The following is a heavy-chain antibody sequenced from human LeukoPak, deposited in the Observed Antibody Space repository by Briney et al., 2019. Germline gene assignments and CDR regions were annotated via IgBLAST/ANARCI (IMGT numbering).Heavy chain of an antibody. D-gene: IGHD5-24*01. CDR2: ISYDGSNK. V-gene: IGHV3-30-3*01. CDR1: GFTFSSYA. CDR3: ARESGMATAHFDY. Sequence: PGGSLRLSCAASGFTFSSYAMHWVRQAPGKGLEWVAVISYDGSNKYYADSVKGRFTISRDNSKNTLYLQMNSLRAEDTAVYYCARESGMATAHFDYWGQGILVTVSS. J-gene: IGHJ4*02.